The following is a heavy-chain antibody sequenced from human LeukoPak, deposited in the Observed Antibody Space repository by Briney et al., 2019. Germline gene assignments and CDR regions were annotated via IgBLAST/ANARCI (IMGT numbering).Heavy chain of an antibody. D-gene: IGHD3-10*01. CDR3: ARDRSYYYGSGSYDY. CDR1: GGTFSSYA. J-gene: IGHJ4*02. Sequence: ASVTVSCTASGGTFSSYAISWVRQAPGQGLEWMGGIIPIFGTANYAQKFQGRVTITADESTSTAYMELSSLRSEDTAVYYCARDRSYYYGSGSYDYWGQGTLVTVSS. CDR2: IIPIFGTA. V-gene: IGHV1-69*13.